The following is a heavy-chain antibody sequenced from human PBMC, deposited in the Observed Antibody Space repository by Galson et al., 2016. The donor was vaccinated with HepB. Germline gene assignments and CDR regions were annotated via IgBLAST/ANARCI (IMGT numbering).Heavy chain of an antibody. D-gene: IGHD1-26*01. CDR1: GFTFSSYA. CDR2: ISSSSSYI. V-gene: IGHV3-21*01. CDR3: ARGDIVRAIFDY. J-gene: IGHJ4*02. Sequence: SLRLSCAASGFTFSSYAMSWVRQAPGKGLERVSSISSSSSYIYYADSVKGRFTISRDNAKNSLYLQMNSLRAEDTAVYYCARGDIVRAIFDYWGQGTLVTVSS.